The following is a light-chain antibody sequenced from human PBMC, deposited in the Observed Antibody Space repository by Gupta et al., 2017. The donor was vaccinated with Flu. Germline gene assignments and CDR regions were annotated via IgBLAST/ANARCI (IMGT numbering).Light chain of an antibody. CDR1: QGRRHSNGYNY. CDR3: RQSLQTPQT. Sequence: VTPGEPAFIACRSSQGRRHSNGYNYLDWYLQKPGQSPQLLIYLGSNRASGVPDRFRGSGSGTDFTLKISRVEAEDVGVYYCRQSLQTPQTFGLGTKVEIK. V-gene: IGKV2-28*01. J-gene: IGKJ1*01. CDR2: LGS.